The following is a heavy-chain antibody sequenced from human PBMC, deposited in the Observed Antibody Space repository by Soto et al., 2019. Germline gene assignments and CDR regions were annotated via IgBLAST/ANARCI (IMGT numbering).Heavy chain of an antibody. D-gene: IGHD3-22*01. CDR2: IYYSGST. CDR3: ARDQFGNYDSSGYYENDAFDI. J-gene: IGHJ3*02. Sequence: TLSLTCPVSGGSISSGGYYWSWIRQHPGKGLEWIGYIYYSGSTYYNPSLKSRVTISVDTSKNQFSLKLSSVTAADTAVYYCARDQFGNYDSSGYYENDAFDIWGQGTMVTVSS. CDR1: GGSISSGGYY. V-gene: IGHV4-31*03.